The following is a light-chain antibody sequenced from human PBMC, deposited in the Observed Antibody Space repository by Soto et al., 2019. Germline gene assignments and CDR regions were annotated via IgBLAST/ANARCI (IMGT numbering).Light chain of an antibody. CDR1: QGIRND. CDR2: AAS. J-gene: IGKJ1*01. V-gene: IGKV1-6*01. CDR3: LQDYNYPGT. Sequence: ALQMTQSPSSLSPSVGDRVTITCRASQGIRNDLGWYQQKPGKAPKLLIYAASSLQSGVPSRFSGSGSGTDFTLTISRLQPEDFATYYCLQDYNYPGTFGQGTKVEIK.